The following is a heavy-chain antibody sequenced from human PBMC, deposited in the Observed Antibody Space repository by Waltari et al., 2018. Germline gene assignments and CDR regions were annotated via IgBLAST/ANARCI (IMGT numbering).Heavy chain of an antibody. J-gene: IGHJ4*02. V-gene: IGHV3-53*01. CDR2: IHAGGST. Sequence: EVQLVEAGGGLIQPAGCLRLSCEAHGFRVRYNYLGWVRQAPGKGLEWVSVIHAGGSTYYGDSVKGRFIISRDISKNTLYLQMNSLTVDDSAMYFCARAGLGSPSQWLQLFDSWGQGTLVTVSS. CDR1: GFRVRYNY. CDR3: ARAGLGSPSQWLQLFDS. D-gene: IGHD5-12*01.